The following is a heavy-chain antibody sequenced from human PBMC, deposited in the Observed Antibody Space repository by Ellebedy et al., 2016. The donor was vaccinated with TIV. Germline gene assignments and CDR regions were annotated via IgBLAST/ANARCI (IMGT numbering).Heavy chain of an antibody. CDR1: GFIISGDW. D-gene: IGHD3-16*01. CDR2: INPVVSAE. CDR3: ASGHRGISFGI. V-gene: IGHV3-7*03. J-gene: IGHJ3*02. Sequence: PGGSLRLSCAASGFIISGDWMSWVRQAPGKGLEWVAHINPVVSAEYYVDSVKGRFTISRDNAKRSLFLQMNSLRVDDTAVYYCASGHRGISFGIWGQGTMVTVSS.